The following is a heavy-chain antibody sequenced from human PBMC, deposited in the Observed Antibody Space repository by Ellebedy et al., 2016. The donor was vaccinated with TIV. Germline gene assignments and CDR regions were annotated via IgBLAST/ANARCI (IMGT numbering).Heavy chain of an antibody. CDR2: IIPIFGTA. CDR3: ARGRGYDFDYYYYGMDV. V-gene: IGHV1-69*13. J-gene: IGHJ6*02. D-gene: IGHD5-12*01. CDR1: GGTFSSYA. Sequence: SVKVSXKASGGTFSSYAISWVRQAPGQGLEWMGGIIPIFGTANYAQKFQGRVTITADESTSTAYMELSSLRSEDTAVYYCARGRGYDFDYYYYGMDVWGQGTTVTVSS.